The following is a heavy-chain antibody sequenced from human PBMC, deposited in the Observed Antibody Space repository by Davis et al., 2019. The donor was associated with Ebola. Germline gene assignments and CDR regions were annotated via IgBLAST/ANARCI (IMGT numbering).Heavy chain of an antibody. Sequence: SVKVSCKASGYTFTGYYMHCLRQAPGQGLEWMGWINPNSGGTNYAQKLQGRVTMTTDTSTSTAYMELRSLRSDDTAVYYCARTIAAAGTQGVDYWGQGTLVTVSS. CDR1: GYTFTGYY. D-gene: IGHD6-13*01. CDR3: ARTIAAAGTQGVDY. V-gene: IGHV1-2*02. J-gene: IGHJ4*02. CDR2: INPNSGGT.